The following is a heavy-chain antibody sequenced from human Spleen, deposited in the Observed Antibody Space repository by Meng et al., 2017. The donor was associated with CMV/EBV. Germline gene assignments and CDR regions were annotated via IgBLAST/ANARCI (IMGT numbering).Heavy chain of an antibody. CDR1: GFTVSSNY. CDR2: IYSGGST. D-gene: IGHD3-3*01. J-gene: IGHJ6*02. Sequence: GGSLRLSCTASGFTVSSNYMSWVRQAPGKGLEWVSVIYSGGSTYYADSVKGRFTISRDNSKNTLYLQMNSLRAEDTAVYYCARGTYYDIWSGTTMDVWGQGTTVTVSS. CDR3: ARGTYYDIWSGTTMDV. V-gene: IGHV3-66*02.